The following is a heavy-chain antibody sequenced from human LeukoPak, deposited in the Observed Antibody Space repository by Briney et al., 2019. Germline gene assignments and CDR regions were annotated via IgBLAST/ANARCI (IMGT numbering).Heavy chain of an antibody. D-gene: IGHD5-12*01. CDR3: ATAPPTVTGYSGYDSAFDY. CDR2: IYYSGST. J-gene: IGHJ4*02. CDR1: GGSISSYY. Sequence: PSETLSLTCTVSGGSISSYYWSWIRQPPGKGLEWIGYIYYSGSTNYNPSLKSRVTISVETSKNEFSLKLRSVTAADTAVYYCATAPPTVTGYSGYDSAFDYWGQGTLVTVSS. V-gene: IGHV4-59*01.